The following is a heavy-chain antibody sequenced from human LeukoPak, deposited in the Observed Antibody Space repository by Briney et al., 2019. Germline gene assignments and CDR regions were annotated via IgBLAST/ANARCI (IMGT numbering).Heavy chain of an antibody. D-gene: IGHD2-2*01. CDR3: ARGVPAAMGSYYYYYYMDV. J-gene: IGHJ6*03. V-gene: IGHV1-69*13. CDR1: GYTFTGYY. CDR2: IIPIFGTA. Sequence: GASVKVSCKASGYTFTGYYMHWLRQAPGQGLEWMGGIIPIFGTANYAQKFQGRVTITADESTSTAYMELSSLRSEDTAVYYCARGVPAAMGSYYYYYYMDVWGKGTTVTVSS.